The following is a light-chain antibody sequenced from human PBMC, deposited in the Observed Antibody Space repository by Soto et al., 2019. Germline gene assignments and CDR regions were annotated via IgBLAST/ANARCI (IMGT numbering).Light chain of an antibody. CDR2: WAS. V-gene: IGKV4-1*01. J-gene: IGKJ5*01. CDR1: QSVFFSSSNKNY. CDR3: QQYYSTPPIT. Sequence: DIVMTQSPDSLAVSLGERATINCKSSQSVFFSSSNKNYLAWYQQKPGQPPKLLIYWASTRESGVPDRFSGSGSGTHFTLTISSLQAEDVAVYCCQQYYSTPPITFGQGTRLEIK.